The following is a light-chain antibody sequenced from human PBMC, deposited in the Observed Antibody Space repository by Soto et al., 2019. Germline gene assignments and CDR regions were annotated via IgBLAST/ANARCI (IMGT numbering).Light chain of an antibody. J-gene: IGKJ4*01. CDR1: QDVAGD. V-gene: IGKV3-11*01. CDR2: RTS. Sequence: VTTQSPATLSVSPGERATLSCRASQDVAGDLAWYQQKPGQPPRLLIYRTSNRATGIPARFSGSGSGTDFTLTISSLEPEDVAVYYCQQRRNWPLTFGGGTKVEIK. CDR3: QQRRNWPLT.